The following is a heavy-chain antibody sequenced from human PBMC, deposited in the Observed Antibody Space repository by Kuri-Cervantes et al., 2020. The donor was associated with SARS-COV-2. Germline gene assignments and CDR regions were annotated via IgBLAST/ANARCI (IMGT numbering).Heavy chain of an antibody. J-gene: IGHJ6*02. Sequence: ASVKVSCKASGYTFTSYYMHWVRQATGQGLEWMGWMNPNSGNTGYAQKFQGRVTMTRNTSISTAYMELSSLRSEDTAVYYCAKASPDNFPGGAVPRTYYYGMDVWGQGTTVTVSS. CDR2: MNPNSGNT. CDR1: GYTFTSYY. V-gene: IGHV1-8*02. D-gene: IGHD3-9*01. CDR3: AKASPDNFPGGAVPRTYYYGMDV.